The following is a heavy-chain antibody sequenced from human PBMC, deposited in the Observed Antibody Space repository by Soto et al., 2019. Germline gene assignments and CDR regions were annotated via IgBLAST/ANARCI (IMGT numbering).Heavy chain of an antibody. CDR1: GGSISSYY. V-gene: IGHV4-59*01. CDR2: IYYSGST. Sequence: PSETLSLTCTVSGGSISSYYWSWIRQPPGKGLEWIGYIYYSGSTNYNPSLKSRVTISVDTSKNQFSLKLSSVTAADTAVYYCARGSYGSGSYYLPGDNWFDPWGQGTLVTVSS. CDR3: ARGSYGSGSYYLPGDNWFDP. D-gene: IGHD3-10*01. J-gene: IGHJ5*02.